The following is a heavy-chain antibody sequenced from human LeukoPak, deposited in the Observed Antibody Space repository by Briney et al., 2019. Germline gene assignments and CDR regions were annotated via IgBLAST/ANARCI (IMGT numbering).Heavy chain of an antibody. CDR3: ARGKAYYYDSSGPSNWFDP. Sequence: SQTLSLTCAISGDSVSSNSAAWNWIRQSPSRGLEWLGRTYYRSKWYNDYAVSVKSRITINPDTSKNQFSLQLNSVTPEDTAVYYCARGKAYYYDSSGPSNWFDPWGQGTLVTVSS. D-gene: IGHD3-22*01. CDR2: TYYRSKWYN. J-gene: IGHJ5*02. CDR1: GDSVSSNSAA. V-gene: IGHV6-1*01.